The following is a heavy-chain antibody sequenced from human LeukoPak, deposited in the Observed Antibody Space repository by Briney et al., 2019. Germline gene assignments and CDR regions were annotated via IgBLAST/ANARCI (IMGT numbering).Heavy chain of an antibody. CDR1: GFTFSSYD. CDR3: ARSLDSGYDWGPIGY. V-gene: IGHV3-13*04. J-gene: IGHJ4*02. D-gene: IGHD5-12*01. CDR2: IGTAGDT. Sequence: PGGSLRLSCAASGFTFSSYDMHWVRQATGKGLEWVSAIGTAGDTYYPGSVKGRSTISRENAKNSLYLQMNSLRAGDTAVYHCARSLDSGYDWGPIGYWGQGTLVTVSS.